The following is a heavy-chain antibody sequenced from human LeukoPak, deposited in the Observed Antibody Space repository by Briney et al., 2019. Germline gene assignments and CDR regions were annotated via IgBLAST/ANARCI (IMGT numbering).Heavy chain of an antibody. J-gene: IGHJ4*02. Sequence: GGSLRLSCAASGFTFSSYWMSWVRQAPGKGLEWVANIKQDGSEKYYVDSVKGRFTISRDNAKNSLYLQMNSLRAEDTALYYCAKDSSAGSNPYFDYWGQGTLVTVSS. CDR3: AKDSSAGSNPYFDY. V-gene: IGHV3-7*03. CDR1: GFTFSSYW. D-gene: IGHD6-13*01. CDR2: IKQDGSEK.